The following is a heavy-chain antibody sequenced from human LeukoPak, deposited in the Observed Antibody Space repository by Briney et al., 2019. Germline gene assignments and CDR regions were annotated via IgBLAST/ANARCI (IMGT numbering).Heavy chain of an antibody. CDR1: GGTFSSYA. D-gene: IGHD6-19*01. CDR2: IIPIFGTA. V-gene: IGHV1-69*05. Sequence: SVKVSCKASGGTFSSYAISWVRQAPGQGLEWMGGIIPIFGTANYAQKFQGRVTITTDESTSTAYMELSGLRFEDTAVYYCAREASSGRSLKGNFDYWGQGTLVTVSS. J-gene: IGHJ4*02. CDR3: AREASSGRSLKGNFDY.